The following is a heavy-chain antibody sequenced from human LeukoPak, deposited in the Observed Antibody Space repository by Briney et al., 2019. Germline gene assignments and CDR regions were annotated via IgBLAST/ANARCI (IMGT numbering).Heavy chain of an antibody. V-gene: IGHV3-7*03. CDR3: AKAAMIVVVHYAFDI. J-gene: IGHJ3*02. CDR2: IRPDGSEK. D-gene: IGHD3-22*01. CDR1: GFTFSAYW. Sequence: PGGSLRLSCAASGFTFSAYWMSWVRQAPGMGLEWVANIRPDGSEKYYVDSVKGRFTISRDNAKNTLYLQMNSLRAEDTAVYYCAKAAMIVVVHYAFDIWGQGTMVTVSS.